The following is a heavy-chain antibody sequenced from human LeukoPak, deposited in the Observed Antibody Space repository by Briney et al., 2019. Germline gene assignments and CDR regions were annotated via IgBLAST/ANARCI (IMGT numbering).Heavy chain of an antibody. Sequence: KPSETLSLTCTVSGGSISSYYWSWIRQPPGKGLEWIGYIYYSGSTNYNPSPKSRVTISVDTSKNQFSLKLSSVTAADTAVYYCARDPDLLHPIWGQGTMVTVSS. J-gene: IGHJ3*02. CDR3: ARDPDLLHPI. V-gene: IGHV4-59*01. CDR2: IYYSGST. D-gene: IGHD2-15*01. CDR1: GGSISSYY.